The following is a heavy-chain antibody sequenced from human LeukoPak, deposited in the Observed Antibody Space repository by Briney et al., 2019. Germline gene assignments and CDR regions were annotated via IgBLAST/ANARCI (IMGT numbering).Heavy chain of an antibody. CDR2: IKQDGSEK. J-gene: IGHJ5*02. D-gene: IGHD6-6*01. CDR3: ASHSSSSRYNWFDP. V-gene: IGHV3-7*01. Sequence: GGSLRLSCAASGFTFSSYWMSWVRQAPGKGLEWVANIKQDGSEKYYVDSVKGRFTISRDNAKNSLYLQMNSLRAEDTAVYYCASHSSSSRYNWFDPWGQGTLVTVSS. CDR1: GFTFSSYW.